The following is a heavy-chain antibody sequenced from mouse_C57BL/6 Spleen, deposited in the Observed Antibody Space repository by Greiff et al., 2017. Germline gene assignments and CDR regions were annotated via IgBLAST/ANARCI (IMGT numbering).Heavy chain of an antibody. CDR3: ARWSQYLLY. CDR1: GYAFTNYL. J-gene: IGHJ2*01. Sequence: VKLQESGAELVRPGTSVKVSCKASGYAFTNYLIEWVKQRPGQGLEWIGVINPNSGSTNYNEKFKSKATLTVDKSSSTAYMQLSSLTSEDSAVYYCARWSQYLLYWGQGTTLTVSS. CDR2: INPNSGST. V-gene: IGHV1-54*01. D-gene: IGHD2-10*02.